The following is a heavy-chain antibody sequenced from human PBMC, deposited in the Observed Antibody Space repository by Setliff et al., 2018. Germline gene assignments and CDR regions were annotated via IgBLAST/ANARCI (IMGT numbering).Heavy chain of an antibody. CDR2: INHSGST. CDR3: AKGPDSSGYQGWFDP. Sequence: SETLSLTCAVYGGSFSGYYWSWIRQPPGKGLEWIGEINHSGSTNYNPSLKSRVTISVDTSKNQFTLKLSSVTAADTAVYYCAKGPDSSGYQGWFDPWGQGTLVTVSS. CDR1: GGSFSGYY. D-gene: IGHD3-22*01. J-gene: IGHJ5*02. V-gene: IGHV4-34*01.